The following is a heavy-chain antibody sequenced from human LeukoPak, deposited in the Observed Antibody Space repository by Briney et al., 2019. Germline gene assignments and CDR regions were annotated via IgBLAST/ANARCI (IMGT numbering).Heavy chain of an antibody. D-gene: IGHD1-26*01. Sequence: GESLKISCKGSGYSFTSYWIGWVRQMPGKGLEWMGIIYPGDSDTRYSPSFQGQVTISADKSISTAYLQWSSLKASDTAMYSCARQGGGSYTRNSFDIWGKGTMVTVFS. CDR3: ARQGGGSYTRNSFDI. CDR1: GYSFTSYW. CDR2: IYPGDSDT. J-gene: IGHJ3*02. V-gene: IGHV5-51*01.